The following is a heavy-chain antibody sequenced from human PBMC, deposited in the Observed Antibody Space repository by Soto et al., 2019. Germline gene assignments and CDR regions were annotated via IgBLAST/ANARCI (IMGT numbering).Heavy chain of an antibody. Sequence: SETLSLTCTVSGGSIISTFYYWGLLRQPPGRGLEWIANIHYSGETHYSPSLKSRVAISVDTSKSQFSLTLDSVTAADTAVYYCARRPDFRDHGWFDPWGQGILVTVSS. D-gene: IGHD4-17*01. CDR3: ARRPDFRDHGWFDP. J-gene: IGHJ5*02. CDR2: IHYSGET. V-gene: IGHV4-39*01. CDR1: GGSIISTFYY.